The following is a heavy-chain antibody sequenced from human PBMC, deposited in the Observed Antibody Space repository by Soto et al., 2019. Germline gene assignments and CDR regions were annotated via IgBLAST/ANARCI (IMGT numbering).Heavy chain of an antibody. CDR3: AKGGGGDKWEHNYYYYGMDV. D-gene: IGHD1-26*01. CDR1: GFTFSSYA. CDR2: ISGSGGST. V-gene: IGHV3-23*01. J-gene: IGHJ6*02. Sequence: GGSLRLSCAASGFTFSSYAMSWVRQAPGKGLEWVSAISGSGGSTYYADSVKGRFTISRDNSKNTLYLQMNSLRAEDTAVYYCAKGGGGDKWEHNYYYYGMDVWGQGTTVTVSS.